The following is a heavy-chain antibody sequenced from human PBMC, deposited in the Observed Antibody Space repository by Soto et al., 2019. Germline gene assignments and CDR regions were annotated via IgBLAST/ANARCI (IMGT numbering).Heavy chain of an antibody. D-gene: IGHD3-10*01. CDR3: ARDRYYFASGVDFDY. J-gene: IGHJ4*02. CDR1: GYTFTSYG. CDR2: ISAYNGNT. V-gene: IGHV1-18*01. Sequence: ASVKVSCKASGYTFTSYGISWVRQAPGQGLEWMGWISAYNGNTNYAQKLQGRVTMTTDTSTSTAYMELRSLRSDDTAVYYCARDRYYFASGVDFDYWGQGTLVTVSS.